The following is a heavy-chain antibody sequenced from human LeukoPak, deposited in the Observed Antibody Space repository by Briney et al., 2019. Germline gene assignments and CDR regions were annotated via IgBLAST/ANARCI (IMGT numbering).Heavy chain of an antibody. J-gene: IGHJ4*02. V-gene: IGHV4-34*01. D-gene: IGHD3-10*01. CDR1: GGSFSGYY. CDR3: ARGRREHGSRYYFDY. CDR2: INHSGST. Sequence: SETLSLTCAVYGGSFSGYYWSWIRQPPGKGLEWIGEINHSGSTNYNPSLKSRVTISVDTSKNQFSLKLSSVTAADTAVYYCARGRREHGSRYYFDYWGQGTLVTVSS.